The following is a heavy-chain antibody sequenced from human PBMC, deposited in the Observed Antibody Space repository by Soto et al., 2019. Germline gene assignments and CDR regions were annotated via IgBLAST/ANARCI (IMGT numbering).Heavy chain of an antibody. J-gene: IGHJ3*02. CDR3: ALADYDSSGYYYGVGAFDI. Sequence: SETLSLTCTVSGSSVSSGSYYWSWIRQPPGKGLEWIGYIYYSGSTNYNPSLKSRVTISVDTSKNQFSLKLSSVTAADTAVYYCALADYDSSGYYYGVGAFDIWGQGTMVTVSS. CDR2: IYYSGST. D-gene: IGHD3-22*01. V-gene: IGHV4-61*01. CDR1: GSSVSSGSYY.